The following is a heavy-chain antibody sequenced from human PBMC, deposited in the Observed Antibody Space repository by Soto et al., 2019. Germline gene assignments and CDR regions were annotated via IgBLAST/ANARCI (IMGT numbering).Heavy chain of an antibody. V-gene: IGHV1-69*02. CDR1: GGTFSSYT. CDR2: IIPILGIA. Sequence: QVQLVQSGAEVKKPGSSVKVSCKASGGTFSSYTISWVRQAPGQGLEWMGRIIPILGIANYAQKFQGRVTITADKSTSTAYMELSSLRSEDTDVYYCGRVRGNCSSTSCYVYWGQGTLVTVSS. D-gene: IGHD2-2*01. J-gene: IGHJ4*02. CDR3: GRVRGNCSSTSCYVY.